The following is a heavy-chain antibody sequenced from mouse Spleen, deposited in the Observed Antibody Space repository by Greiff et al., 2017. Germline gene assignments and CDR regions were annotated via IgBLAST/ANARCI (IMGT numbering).Heavy chain of an antibody. D-gene: IGHD3-2*01. Sequence: QVQLKESGPELVKPGASVKISCKASGCAFSSYWMTWVKQRPGKGLEWIGRIYPGDGDTNYNGKFKGKATLTADNSSSTAYMQLSSLTSEDSAVYFCSRDSSGPLDYWGQGTTLTVSS. CDR1: GCAFSSYW. J-gene: IGHJ2*01. V-gene: IGHV1-82*01. CDR3: SRDSSGPLDY. CDR2: IYPGDGDT.